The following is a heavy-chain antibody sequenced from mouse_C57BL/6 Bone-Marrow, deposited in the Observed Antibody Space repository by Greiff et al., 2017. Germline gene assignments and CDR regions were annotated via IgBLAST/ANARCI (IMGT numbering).Heavy chain of an antibody. Sequence: DVQLQESGPELVKPGASVKIPCKASGYTFTDYNMDWVKQSHGKSLEWIGDINPNNGGTIYNQKFKGKATLTVDKSSSTAYMELRSLTSEDTAVYYCARRGDYSNYDWFAYWGQGTLVTVSA. CDR1: GYTFTDYN. CDR3: ARRGDYSNYDWFAY. D-gene: IGHD2-5*01. CDR2: INPNNGGT. J-gene: IGHJ3*01. V-gene: IGHV1-18*01.